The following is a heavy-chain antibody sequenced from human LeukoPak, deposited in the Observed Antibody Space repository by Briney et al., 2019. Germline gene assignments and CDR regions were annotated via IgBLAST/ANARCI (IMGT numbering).Heavy chain of an antibody. Sequence: GGSLRLSCAASGFTFSSYWMHWVRQAPGKGLVWVSRIKSDGSTTNYADSVKGRFTISRDNSKNTLYLQMNSLRAEDTAVYYCALARSPDYWGQGTLVTVSS. J-gene: IGHJ4*02. V-gene: IGHV3-74*01. CDR3: ALARSPDY. CDR2: IKSDGSTT. D-gene: IGHD4-17*01. CDR1: GFTFSSYW.